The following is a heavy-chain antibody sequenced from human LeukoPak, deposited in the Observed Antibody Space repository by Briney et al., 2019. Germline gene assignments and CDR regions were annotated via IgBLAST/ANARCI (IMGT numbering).Heavy chain of an antibody. J-gene: IGHJ4*02. Sequence: PGGPLRLSCAASGFTFSGYAMNWVRQAPGKGLEWVSYIGSSGSTIYYADSVKGRFTISRDNAENSLYLQMNSLRDEDTAVYYCARIRAYSSSWAMDYWGQGTLVTVSS. D-gene: IGHD6-13*01. CDR3: ARIRAYSSSWAMDY. V-gene: IGHV3-48*02. CDR1: GFTFSGYA. CDR2: IGSSGSTI.